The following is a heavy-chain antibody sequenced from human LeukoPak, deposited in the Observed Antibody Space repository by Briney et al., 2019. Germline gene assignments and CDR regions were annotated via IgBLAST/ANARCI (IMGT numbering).Heavy chain of an antibody. Sequence: TSETLSLTCTVSGGSISSSSYYWGWIRQPPGKGLEWIGSIYYSGSTYYNPSLKSRVTISVDTSKNQFSLKLSSVTAADTAVYYCARVMKERGYSYGYVGYYYYMDVWGKGTTVAVSS. D-gene: IGHD5-18*01. CDR3: ARVMKERGYSYGYVGYYYYMDV. J-gene: IGHJ6*03. CDR2: IYYSGST. V-gene: IGHV4-39*07. CDR1: GGSISSSSYY.